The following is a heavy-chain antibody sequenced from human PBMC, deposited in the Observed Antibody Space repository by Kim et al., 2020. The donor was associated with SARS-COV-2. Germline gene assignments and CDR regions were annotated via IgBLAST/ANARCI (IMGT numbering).Heavy chain of an antibody. D-gene: IGHD5-12*01. CDR2: ISGSGGST. V-gene: IGHV3-23*01. CDR3: AKPFWSDDGYNYRPYDAFDI. CDR1: GFTFSSYA. Sequence: GGSLRLSCAASGFTFSSYAMSWVRQAPGKGLEWVSAISGSGGSTYYADSVKGRFTISRDNSKNTLYLQMNSLRAEDTAVYYCAKPFWSDDGYNYRPYDAFDIWGQGTMVTVSS. J-gene: IGHJ3*02.